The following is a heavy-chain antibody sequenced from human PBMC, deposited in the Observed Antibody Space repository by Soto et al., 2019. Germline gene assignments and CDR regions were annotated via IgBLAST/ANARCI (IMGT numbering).Heavy chain of an antibody. CDR2: IYYSGTT. V-gene: IGHV4-4*02. Sequence: KPSETLSLTCAVSGGSISSSNWWSWVRQPPGKGLEWIGEIYYSGTTKYNPSLKSRVTISVDKSKNQFSLNLYSVTAADTAVYYCARDQGYCSGGSCYVFDSWGQGTLVTVSS. D-gene: IGHD2-15*01. CDR3: ARDQGYCSGGSCYVFDS. CDR1: GGSISSSNW. J-gene: IGHJ4*02.